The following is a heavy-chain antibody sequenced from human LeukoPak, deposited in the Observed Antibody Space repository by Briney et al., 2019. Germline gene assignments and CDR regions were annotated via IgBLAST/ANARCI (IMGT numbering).Heavy chain of an antibody. CDR2: IWYDGSNK. V-gene: IGHV3-33*01. J-gene: IGHJ5*02. D-gene: IGHD1-26*01. CDR3: ARDGSGSYSLNWFDP. CDR1: GFTFSSYG. Sequence: GRSLRLSCAASGFTFSSYGMHWVRQAPGKGLEWVAVIWYDGSNKYYADSVKGRFTISRDNSKNTLYLQMNSLRAEDTAVYYCARDGSGSYSLNWFDPWGQGTLVTVSS.